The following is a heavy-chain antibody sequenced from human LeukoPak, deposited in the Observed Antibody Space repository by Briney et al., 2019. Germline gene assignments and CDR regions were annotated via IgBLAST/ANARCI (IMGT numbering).Heavy chain of an antibody. V-gene: IGHV4-59*01. CDR1: GGSISSYY. Sequence: SETLSLTCTVSGGSISSYYWSWIRQPPGKGLEWIGYIYYRGSTNYNPSLKSRVTISVGTSKTQFSLKVTSVTTADTAVYYCAKGRKDFDTNLGPFDSWGQGILVTVSS. CDR2: IYYRGST. CDR3: AKGRKDFDTNLGPFDS. D-gene: IGHD3-9*01. J-gene: IGHJ4*02.